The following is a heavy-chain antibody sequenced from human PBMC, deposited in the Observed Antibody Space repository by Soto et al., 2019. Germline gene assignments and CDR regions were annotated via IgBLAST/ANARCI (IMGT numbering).Heavy chain of an antibody. Sequence: PSETLSLTCTVSGGSISSSSYFWGWIRQPPGKGLEWIGCVYYSGSTCYNPSLKSRVTVPVDTSKNQFSLKLSSVTAADTAVYYCARDFSISTNCMRPVCYYYYGMDVWGQGTTVTVS. D-gene: IGHD2-2*01. V-gene: IGHV4-39*02. CDR3: ARDFSISTNCMRPVCYYYYGMDV. CDR2: VYYSGST. CDR1: GGSISSSSYF. J-gene: IGHJ6*02.